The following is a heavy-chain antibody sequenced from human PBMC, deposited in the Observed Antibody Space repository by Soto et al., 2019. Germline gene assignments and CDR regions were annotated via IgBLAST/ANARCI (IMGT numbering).Heavy chain of an antibody. CDR3: ARRYCTNGVCYSGGWFDP. CDR1: GGSISSSNW. CDR2: IYHSGST. D-gene: IGHD2-8*01. Sequence: TLSLTCAVSGGSISSSNWWSWVRQPPGKGLEWIGEIYHSGSTDYNPSLKSRVTISVDKSKNQFSLKLSSVTAADTAVYYCARRYCTNGVCYSGGWFDPWGQGTLVTVSS. V-gene: IGHV4-4*02. J-gene: IGHJ5*02.